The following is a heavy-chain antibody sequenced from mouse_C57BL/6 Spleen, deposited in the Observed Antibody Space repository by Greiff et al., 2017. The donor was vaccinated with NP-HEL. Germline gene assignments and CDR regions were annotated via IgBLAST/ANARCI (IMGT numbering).Heavy chain of an antibody. CDR3: TRGDDYDDGWYFDV. Sequence: EVQRVESGEGLVKPGGSLKLSCAASGFTFSSYAMSWVRQTPEKRLEWVAYISSGGDYIYYADTVKGRFTISRDNARNTLYLQMSSLKSEDTAMYYCTRGDDYDDGWYFDVWGTGTTVTVSS. V-gene: IGHV5-9-1*02. D-gene: IGHD2-4*01. CDR2: ISSGGDYI. J-gene: IGHJ1*03. CDR1: GFTFSSYA.